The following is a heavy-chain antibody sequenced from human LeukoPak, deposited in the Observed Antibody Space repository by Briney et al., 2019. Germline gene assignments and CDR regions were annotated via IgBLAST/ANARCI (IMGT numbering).Heavy chain of an antibody. J-gene: IGHJ5*02. D-gene: IGHD3-10*01. V-gene: IGHV1-2*02. CDR1: GYTFTDYY. CDR3: ARGDYYGSPKVVAA. CDR2: INPNSGDT. Sequence: ASVKVSCKASGYTFTDYYINWVRQAPGQGLEWIGWINPNSGDTNYAQKFQDRVTMTRDTSISTAYIELNFLRSDDAAVFYCARGDYYGSPKVVAAWGQGTLVTVSS.